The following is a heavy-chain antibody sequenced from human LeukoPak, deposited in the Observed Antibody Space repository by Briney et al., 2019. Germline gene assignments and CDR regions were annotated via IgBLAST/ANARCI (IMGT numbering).Heavy chain of an antibody. J-gene: IGHJ4*02. CDR2: ILYSGTT. CDR3: ARLFFGSVTDYYFDS. CDR1: GFSLRTSGMC. D-gene: IGHD3-3*01. Sequence: SGPALVKPTQTLTLTCSFSGFSLRTSGMCVSWIRQPPGKGLEWIGSILYSGTTYYNPSLKSRVTISVDTSKKHFSLRLTSMAAADTAIYYCARLFFGSVTDYYFDSWGQGTLVTVSS. V-gene: IGHV4-39*02.